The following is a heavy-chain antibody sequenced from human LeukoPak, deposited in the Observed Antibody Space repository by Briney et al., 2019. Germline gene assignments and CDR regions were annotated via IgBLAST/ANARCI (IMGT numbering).Heavy chain of an antibody. CDR2: IKQDGSGK. CDR3: ARDSTQPGPVVVAATYAGFDY. D-gene: IGHD2-15*01. Sequence: GGSLRLTCAGSGFTFSSYWMSWVREAPGKGLEWVANIKQDGSGKYYVDSVKGRFTISGDHAKNSLYLQMNSLRAEDTALYYCARDSTQPGPVVVAATYAGFDYWGQGTLVTVSS. J-gene: IGHJ4*02. CDR1: GFTFSSYW. V-gene: IGHV3-7*03.